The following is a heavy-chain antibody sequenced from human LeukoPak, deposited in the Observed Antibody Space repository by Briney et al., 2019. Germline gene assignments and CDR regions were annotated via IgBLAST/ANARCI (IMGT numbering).Heavy chain of an antibody. V-gene: IGHV3-7*01. CDR2: INQDGSEK. CDR1: GFIFSNYW. D-gene: IGHD3-22*01. CDR3: ARETYYSDSSGYYLY. J-gene: IGHJ4*02. Sequence: GGSLRLSCAASGFIFSNYWMSGVRQGPGQGLEWVANINQDGSEKYYVDSVKGRFTISRDNAKNSVHLQMNSLRADDTAVYYCARETYYSDSSGYYLYWGQGTLVTVSS.